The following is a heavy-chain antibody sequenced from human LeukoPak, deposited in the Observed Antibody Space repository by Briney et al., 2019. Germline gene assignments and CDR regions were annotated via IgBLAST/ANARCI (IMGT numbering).Heavy chain of an antibody. D-gene: IGHD3-3*01. CDR3: ARDQLLGWLRFSYNQFDY. V-gene: IGHV1-18*01. Sequence: GASVKVSCKASGGTFSSYGISWVRQAPGQGLEWMGWISAYNGNTNYAQKLQGRVTMTTDTSTSTAYMELRSLRSDDTAVYYCARDQLLGWLRFSYNQFDYWGQGTLVTVSS. J-gene: IGHJ4*02. CDR1: GGTFSSYG. CDR2: ISAYNGNT.